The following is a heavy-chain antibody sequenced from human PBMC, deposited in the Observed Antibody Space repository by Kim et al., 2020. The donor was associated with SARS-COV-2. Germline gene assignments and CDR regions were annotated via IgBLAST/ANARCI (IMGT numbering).Heavy chain of an antibody. CDR2: T. Sequence: TYCHPSLKCRVTISVDTSKKQFSLRLSSVTAADAAVYYCARHLRNWYFDLWGRGTLVTVSS. CDR3: ARHLRNWYFDL. J-gene: IGHJ2*01. V-gene: IGHV4-39*01.